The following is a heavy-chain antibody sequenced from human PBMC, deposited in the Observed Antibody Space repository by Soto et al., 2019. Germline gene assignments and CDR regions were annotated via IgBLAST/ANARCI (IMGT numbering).Heavy chain of an antibody. D-gene: IGHD6-19*01. Sequence: GGSLRLSCAASGFIFSSFAMSWVRQAPGKGLEWVSTISNNGGSTYSADSVKGRFTISRDNSKNTLYLQMNSLRAEDTAVYYCAKDPDISGWYQTDLDYWGQGTLVTVSS. CDR1: GFIFSSFA. CDR3: AKDPDISGWYQTDLDY. V-gene: IGHV3-23*01. CDR2: ISNNGGST. J-gene: IGHJ4*02.